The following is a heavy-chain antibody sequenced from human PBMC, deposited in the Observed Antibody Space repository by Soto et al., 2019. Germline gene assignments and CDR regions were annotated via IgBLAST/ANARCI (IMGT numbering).Heavy chain of an antibody. V-gene: IGHV1-69*01. Sequence: QVQLVQSGAEVKKPGSSVEVSCKASGGTFSTHAISWVRQAPGPGLEWLGGIIPTLGTPNYAQKFQGRVTGTADEYTSTAYMELSRLTSEDTAVYYCARAAFRSGYYGYYYGMDVWGQGTAVNV. D-gene: IGHD3-3*01. J-gene: IGHJ6*02. CDR3: ARAAFRSGYYGYYYGMDV. CDR1: GGTFSTHA. CDR2: IIPTLGTP.